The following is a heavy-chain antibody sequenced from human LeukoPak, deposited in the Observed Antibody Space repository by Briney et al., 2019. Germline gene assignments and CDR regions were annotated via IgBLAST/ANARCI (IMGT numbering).Heavy chain of an antibody. Sequence: PGGSLRLSCAASGFTSSSYAMHWVRQAPGKGLEYVSAISSNGGSTYYANSVKGRFTISRDNSKNTLYLQMGSLRAEDMAVYYCARGLELLSYYYGMDVWGQGTTVTVSS. CDR2: ISSNGGST. CDR3: ARGLELLSYYYGMDV. D-gene: IGHD1-7*01. CDR1: GFTSSSYA. V-gene: IGHV3-64*01. J-gene: IGHJ6*02.